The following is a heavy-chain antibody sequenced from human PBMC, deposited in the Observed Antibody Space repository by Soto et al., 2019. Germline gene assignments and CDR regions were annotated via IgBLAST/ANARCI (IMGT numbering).Heavy chain of an antibody. D-gene: IGHD2-2*01. J-gene: IGHJ6*02. CDR3: ARDTIVVVPAATRSYYYYGMDV. Sequence: SETLSLTCTLSGGSFGSRYWSWLRQSPGKGLEWIGYFYNTANTNTNYNPSLKSRVTISVDTSKNQFSLKLSSVTAADTAVYYCARDTIVVVPAATRSYYYYGMDVWGQGTTVTVSS. CDR1: GGSFGSRY. V-gene: IGHV4-59*11. CDR2: FYNTANTNT.